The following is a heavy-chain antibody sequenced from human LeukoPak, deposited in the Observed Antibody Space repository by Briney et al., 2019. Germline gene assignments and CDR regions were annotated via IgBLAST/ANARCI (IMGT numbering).Heavy chain of an antibody. CDR2: IYSGGST. CDR3: ARAIVGATTGAFDI. CDR1: EFSVGSNY. D-gene: IGHD1-26*01. Sequence: GGSLRLSCAASEFSVGSNYMTWVRQAPGKGLEWVSLIYSGGSTYYADSVKGRFTISRDNSKNTLCLRMNSLRAEDTAVYYCARAIVGATTGAFDIWGQGTMVTVSS. J-gene: IGHJ3*02. V-gene: IGHV3-66*01.